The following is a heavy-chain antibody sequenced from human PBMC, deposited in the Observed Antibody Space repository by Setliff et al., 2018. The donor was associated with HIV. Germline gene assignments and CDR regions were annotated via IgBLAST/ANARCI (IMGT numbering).Heavy chain of an antibody. J-gene: IGHJ1*01. Sequence: GASVKVSCKSSGGTFTSHVFSWVRQAPGQGLQWMGGIIPMRNIAKYAQQFQDRVTMTADKSTTTAYMELRSLTSEDTAVYYCATGWSEDPTLLRVEYFQHWGQGTLVTVSS. D-gene: IGHD3-10*01. V-gene: IGHV1-69*10. CDR2: IIPMRNIA. CDR3: ATGWSEDPTLLRVEYFQH. CDR1: GGTFTSHV.